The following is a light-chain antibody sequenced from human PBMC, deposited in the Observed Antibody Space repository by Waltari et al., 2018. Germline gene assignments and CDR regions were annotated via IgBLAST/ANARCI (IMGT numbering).Light chain of an antibody. J-gene: IGKJ3*01. CDR2: DAS. CDR1: QGISSA. Sequence: AIQLTQSPSSLSASVGDRVAITCRASQGISSALVWYQEKAGKAPELLIYDASTLESGVPSRFSGSGSGTDFTLTISRLQPEDFATYYCQQFSSYPFTFGPGTKVDIK. V-gene: IGKV1-13*02. CDR3: QQFSSYPFT.